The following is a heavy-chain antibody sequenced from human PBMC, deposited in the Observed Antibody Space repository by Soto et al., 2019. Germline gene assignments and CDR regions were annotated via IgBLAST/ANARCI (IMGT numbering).Heavy chain of an antibody. J-gene: IGHJ6*03. CDR2: IVVGSGNT. CDR3: AAVPRAGVPAAIRYYYYSYMAV. Sequence: GASVKVSRKASGFTFSISAMAGVRQARGQSLEWIGWIVVGSGNTNYAQKFQERVTITREMSTSTAYMELSSLRSEDTAVYYCAAVPRAGVPAAIRYYYYSYMAVWGKGTTVTVSS. V-gene: IGHV1-58*02. CDR1: GFTFSISA. D-gene: IGHD2-2*02.